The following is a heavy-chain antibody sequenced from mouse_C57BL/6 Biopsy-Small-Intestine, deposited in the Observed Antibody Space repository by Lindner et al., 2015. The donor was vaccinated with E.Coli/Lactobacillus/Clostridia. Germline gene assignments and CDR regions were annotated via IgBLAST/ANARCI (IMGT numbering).Heavy chain of an antibody. CDR3: VRHRSTTVVDYATDY. J-gene: IGHJ4*01. CDR2: IRSKSNNYAT. CDR1: GFSFNTYA. Sequence: VQLQESGGGLVQPKGSLKLSCAASGFSFNTYAMNWVRQAPGKGLEWVARIRSKSNNYATYYADSVKDRFTISRDDSESMLYLQMNNLKTEDTAMYYCVRHRSTTVVDYATDYWGQGTSVTVSS. V-gene: IGHV10-1*01. D-gene: IGHD1-1*01.